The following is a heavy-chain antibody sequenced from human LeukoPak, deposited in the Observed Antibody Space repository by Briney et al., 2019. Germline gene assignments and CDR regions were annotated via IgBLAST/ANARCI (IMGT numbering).Heavy chain of an antibody. CDR2: INPNSGGT. Sequence: ASVKVSCKASGYTFTGYYMHWVRPAPGQGLEWMGWINPNSGGTNYAQKFQGWVTMTRDTSISTAYMELSRLRSDDTAVYYCAREHDYGDYGLDYWGQGTLVTVSS. CDR3: AREHDYGDYGLDY. J-gene: IGHJ4*02. D-gene: IGHD4-17*01. CDR1: GYTFTGYY. V-gene: IGHV1-2*04.